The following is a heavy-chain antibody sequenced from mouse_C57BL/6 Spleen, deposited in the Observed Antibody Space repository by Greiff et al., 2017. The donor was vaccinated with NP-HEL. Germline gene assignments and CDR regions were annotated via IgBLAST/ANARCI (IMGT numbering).Heavy chain of an antibody. D-gene: IGHD1-1*02. V-gene: IGHV5-17*01. CDR2: ISSGSSTI. CDR1: GFTFSDYG. J-gene: IGHJ2*01. CDR3: ARDYPNYFDY. Sequence: EVMLVESGGGLVKPGGSLKLSCAASGFTFSDYGMHWVRQAPEKGLEWVAYISSGSSTIYYADTVKGRFTLSRDNAKNTLFLQMTSLRSEDTAMYYCARDYPNYFDYWGQGTTLTVSS.